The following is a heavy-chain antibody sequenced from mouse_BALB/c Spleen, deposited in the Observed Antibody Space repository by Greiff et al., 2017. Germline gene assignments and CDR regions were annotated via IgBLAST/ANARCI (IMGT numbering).Heavy chain of an antibody. J-gene: IGHJ1*01. CDR1: GYTFTSYW. CDR2: IYPGNSDT. Sequence: EVQVVESGTVLARPGASVKMSCKASGYTFTSYWMHWVKQRPGQGLEWIGAIYPGNSDTSYNQKFKGKAKLTAVTSTSTAYMELSSLTNEDSAVYYCTRPYGYDEYFDVWGAGTTVTVSS. CDR3: TRPYGYDEYFDV. V-gene: IGHV1-5*01. D-gene: IGHD2-2*01.